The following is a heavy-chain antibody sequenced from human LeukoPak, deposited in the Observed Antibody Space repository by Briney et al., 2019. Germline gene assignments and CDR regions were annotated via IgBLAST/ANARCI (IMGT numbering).Heavy chain of an antibody. V-gene: IGHV4-59*01. Sequence: SETLSLTCTVSGGSINNYYWSWIRQPPGKGLEWIGYIYSSGSTNYNPSLKSRVTMSVDTPKNHFSLKLSSVTAADTAVYYCARSIAAAGTDWFDPWGQGTLVTVSS. D-gene: IGHD6-13*01. CDR3: ARSIAAAGTDWFDP. J-gene: IGHJ5*02. CDR1: GGSINNYY. CDR2: IYSSGST.